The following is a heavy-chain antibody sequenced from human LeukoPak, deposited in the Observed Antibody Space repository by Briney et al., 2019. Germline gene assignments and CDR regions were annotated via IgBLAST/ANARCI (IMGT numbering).Heavy chain of an antibody. D-gene: IGHD3-3*01. CDR3: ATVNQDDFWSGYYTDYYYYYYMDV. J-gene: IGHJ6*03. Sequence: ASVKVSCKVSGYTLTELSMHWVRQAPGKGLEWMGGFDPEDGETIYAQKFQGRVTMTEDTSTDTAYMELSSLRSEDTAVYCCATVNQDDFWSGYYTDYYYYYYMDVWGKGTTVTVSS. CDR1: GYTLTELS. CDR2: FDPEDGET. V-gene: IGHV1-24*01.